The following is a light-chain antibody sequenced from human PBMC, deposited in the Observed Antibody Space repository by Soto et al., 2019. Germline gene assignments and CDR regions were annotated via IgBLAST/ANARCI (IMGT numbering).Light chain of an antibody. CDR2: GVS. J-gene: IGLJ2*01. CDR3: SAYSGRSTVV. Sequence: QSALTQPASVSASPGQSITISCTGTSSDVGGYNYVSWYQQHPGKAPKLIIYGVSNWPSGVSNRFSASKSGNTASLTISGLQAEDEADYYCSAYSGRSTVVFGGGTKVTVL. V-gene: IGLV2-14*01. CDR1: SSDVGGYNY.